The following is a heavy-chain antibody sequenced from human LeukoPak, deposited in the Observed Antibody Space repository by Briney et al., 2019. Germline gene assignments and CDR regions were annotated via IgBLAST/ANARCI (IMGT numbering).Heavy chain of an antibody. Sequence: ASVKVSCKASGYTFTSYGISWVRQAPGQGLEWMGWINAGNGDTKYSQDFQGRVTITRDTSASTVYMELSSLRSEDTAVYYCARENVVVVVAAAYGMDVWGKGTTVTVSS. D-gene: IGHD2-15*01. J-gene: IGHJ6*04. V-gene: IGHV1-18*01. CDR3: ARENVVVVVAAAYGMDV. CDR2: INAGNGDT. CDR1: GYTFTSYG.